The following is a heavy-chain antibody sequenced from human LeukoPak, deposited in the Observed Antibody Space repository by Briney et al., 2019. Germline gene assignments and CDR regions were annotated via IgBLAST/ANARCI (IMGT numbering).Heavy chain of an antibody. J-gene: IGHJ5*02. CDR2: IRHDGSNK. V-gene: IGHV3-30*02. CDR3: AKGFPRAVVVTAPLDP. Sequence: PGGSLRLSCAASGFTFSSYGMHWVRQAPGKGLEWVAFIRHDGSNKYYADSVKGRFTISRDNSKNTLYLQMNSLRAEDTAVYYCAKGFPRAVVVTAPLDPWGQGTLVTVSS. D-gene: IGHD2-21*02. CDR1: GFTFSSYG.